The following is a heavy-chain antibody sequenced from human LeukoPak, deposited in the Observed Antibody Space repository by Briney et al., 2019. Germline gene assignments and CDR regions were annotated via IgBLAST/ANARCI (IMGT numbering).Heavy chain of an antibody. J-gene: IGHJ4*02. CDR3: ARSRRSSGGYPFDY. CDR1: GFTFSSYS. V-gene: IGHV3-48*01. D-gene: IGHD1-26*01. CDR2: ISSSSSTI. Sequence: PGGSLRLSCAASGFTFSSYSMNWVRQAPGKGLEWVSYISSSSSTIYYAGSVKGRFTISRDNAKNSLFLQMNSLRAEDTAVYYCARSRRSSGGYPFDYWGQGTLVTVSS.